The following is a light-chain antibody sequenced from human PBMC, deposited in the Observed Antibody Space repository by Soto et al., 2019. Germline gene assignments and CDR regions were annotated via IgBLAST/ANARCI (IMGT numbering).Light chain of an antibody. CDR2: GAS. V-gene: IGKV3D-20*02. CDR1: QSVSSSY. CDR3: QQRRNWPPIT. J-gene: IGKJ5*01. Sequence: VLNESPVTLSFSKGQRVTLSCRASQSVSSSYLAWYQQKPGQAPRLLIYGASTRATGIPARFSGSGSGTDFTLTISSLEPEDFAVYYCQQRRNWPPITFAQRALLEI.